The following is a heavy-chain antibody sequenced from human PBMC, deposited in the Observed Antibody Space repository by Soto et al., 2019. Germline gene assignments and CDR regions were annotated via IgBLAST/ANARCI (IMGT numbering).Heavy chain of an antibody. D-gene: IGHD1-26*01. V-gene: IGHV3-15*01. CDR2: IKSETDGGTA. J-gene: IGHJ4*02. Sequence: PGGSLRLSCAASGFTFSSYAMSWVRQAPGKGLEWVGRIKSETDGGTADYAAPVAGRFTISRDDSKSTLHLQMNSLKTEDTAVYYCTTGSGNFYARYDFWGQGTLVTVSS. CDR3: TTGSGNFYARYDF. CDR1: GFTFSSYA.